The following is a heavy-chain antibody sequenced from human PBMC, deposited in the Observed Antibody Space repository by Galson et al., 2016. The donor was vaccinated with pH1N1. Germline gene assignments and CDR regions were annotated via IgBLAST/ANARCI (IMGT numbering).Heavy chain of an antibody. V-gene: IGHV5-51*01. CDR1: GYSFSNYW. Sequence: QSGAEVKKPGESLRISCKGSGYSFSNYWIGWVRQMPGKGLEWMGIIYPGDSETRYTPPFQGQVIISADKANNIAYLQWSSLKASDTAGYYCASVRSFCRVGPCHTAYFDHWGQGTLVTVSP. J-gene: IGHJ4*02. D-gene: IGHD2-15*01. CDR3: ASVRSFCRVGPCHTAYFDH. CDR2: IYPGDSET.